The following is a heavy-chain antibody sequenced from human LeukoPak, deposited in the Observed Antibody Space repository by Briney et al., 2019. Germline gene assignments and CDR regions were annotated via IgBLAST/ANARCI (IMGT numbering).Heavy chain of an antibody. CDR3: AREAEEAFDY. CDR2: IGGSSTSI. V-gene: IGHV3-21*01. J-gene: IGHJ4*02. Sequence: PGGSLRLSCAVSGLTLSNVWMNWVRQAPGKGLEWVSSIGGSSTSIYYADSVKGRFTISRDNAKNSLYLQMNRLRAEDTAVYFCAREAEEAFDYWGQGTLVTVSS. CDR1: GLTLSNVW.